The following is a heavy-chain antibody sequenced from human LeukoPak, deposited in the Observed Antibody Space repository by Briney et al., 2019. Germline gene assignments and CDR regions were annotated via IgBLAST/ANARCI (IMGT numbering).Heavy chain of an antibody. Sequence: ASVKVSCKASGYTFTSYGISWVRQAPGQGLEWMGWISAYNGNTNYAQKLQGRVTMTTDTSTSTAYMELRSLRSDDTAVYYCARDTYYYGSGSYFPSAPSFDDWGQGTLVTVSS. CDR3: ARDTYYYGSGSYFPSAPSFDD. CDR1: GYTFTSYG. V-gene: IGHV1-18*01. CDR2: ISAYNGNT. D-gene: IGHD3-10*01. J-gene: IGHJ4*02.